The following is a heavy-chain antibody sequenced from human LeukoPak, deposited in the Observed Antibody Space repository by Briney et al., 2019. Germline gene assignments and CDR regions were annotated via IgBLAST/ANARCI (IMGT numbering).Heavy chain of an antibody. CDR1: GFTFSIYA. V-gene: IGHV3-23*01. CDR3: AKGPYCSGGSCYSRWLDY. Sequence: PGGSLRLSCATSGFTFSIYAMTWVRQAPGKGLEWVSGISGSGGSTYYADSVKGRFTISRDNSKNTLYLQMNSLRAEDTAVYYCAKGPYCSGGSCYSRWLDYWGQGTLVTVSS. J-gene: IGHJ4*02. D-gene: IGHD2-15*01. CDR2: ISGSGGST.